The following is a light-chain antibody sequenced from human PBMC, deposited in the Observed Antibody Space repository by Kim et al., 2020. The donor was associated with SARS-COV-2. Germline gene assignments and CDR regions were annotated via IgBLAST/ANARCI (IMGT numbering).Light chain of an antibody. Sequence: SPGEGAALSSRASQRGTGTYLAWYQQKPGRAPRLLIFDASRRATGIPDRFSGYGFGTEFTLTISRVEPEDVALYHCQQYGDAPKTFGQGTKVDIK. J-gene: IGKJ1*01. CDR3: QQYGDAPKT. CDR2: DAS. V-gene: IGKV3-20*01. CDR1: QRGTGTY.